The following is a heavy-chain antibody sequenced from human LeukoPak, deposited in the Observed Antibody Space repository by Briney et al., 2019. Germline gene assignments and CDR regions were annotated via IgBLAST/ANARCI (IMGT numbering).Heavy chain of an antibody. J-gene: IGHJ3*02. Sequence: ASVKVSCKASGYTFTGYYMHWVRQAPGQGLEWMGWINPNSGGTNYAQKFQGRVTMTRNTSISTAYMELSSLRSEDTAVYYCARGSSSSWYGGHDAFDIWGQGTMVTVSS. D-gene: IGHD6-13*01. CDR2: INPNSGGT. V-gene: IGHV1-2*02. CDR3: ARGSSSSWYGGHDAFDI. CDR1: GYTFTGYY.